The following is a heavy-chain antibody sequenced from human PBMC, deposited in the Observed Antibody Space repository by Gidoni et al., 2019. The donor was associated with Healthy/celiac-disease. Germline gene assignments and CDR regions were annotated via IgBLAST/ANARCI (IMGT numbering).Heavy chain of an antibody. D-gene: IGHD5-18*01. CDR3: AKDPSRYSYGPSFDY. CDR2: ISGSGGST. CDR1: GFTFSSYA. J-gene: IGHJ4*02. Sequence: VHLLESGGGLVQPGGSLRLSCAASGFTFSSYAMSWVRQAPGKGLEGVSAISGSGGSTYYADAVKGRFTISRDNSKNTLYLQMNSLRAEDTAVYYCAKDPSRYSYGPSFDYWGQGTLVTVSS. V-gene: IGHV3-23*01.